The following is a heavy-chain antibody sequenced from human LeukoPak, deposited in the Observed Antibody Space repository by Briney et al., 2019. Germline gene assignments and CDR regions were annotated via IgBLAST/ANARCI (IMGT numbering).Heavy chain of an antibody. V-gene: IGHV1-2*02. CDR2: INPNSGGT. CDR1: GYTFTGYY. Sequence: GASVKVSCKASGYTFTGYYMHWVRQAPGQGLEWMGWINPNSGGTNYAQKFQGRVTMTRDTSISTAYLQWSSLKASDTAMYYCARLGSRHGYNWGDLWGQGTVVSVSS. D-gene: IGHD5-24*01. CDR3: ARLGSRHGYNWGDL. J-gene: IGHJ5*02.